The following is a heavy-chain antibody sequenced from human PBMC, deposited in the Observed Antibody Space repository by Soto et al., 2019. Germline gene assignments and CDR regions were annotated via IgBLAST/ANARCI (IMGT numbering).Heavy chain of an antibody. CDR2: ISAYNGNT. CDR3: ARDRGSSWYRWFDP. V-gene: IGHV1-18*04. Sequence: XSVKVSYKASGYSLTSYGVSWGLQAPGQGLEWMGWISAYNGNTNYAQKLQGRVTMTTYTSTSTAYMELRSLRSADTAVYYCARDRGSSWYRWFDPWGQGTLVTVSS. D-gene: IGHD6-13*01. J-gene: IGHJ5*02. CDR1: GYSLTSYG.